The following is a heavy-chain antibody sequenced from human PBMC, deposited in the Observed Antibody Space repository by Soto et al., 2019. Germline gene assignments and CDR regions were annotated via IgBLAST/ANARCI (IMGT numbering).Heavy chain of an antibody. J-gene: IGHJ2*01. CDR2: IYWDDDK. CDR1: GFSLSTSGVG. Sequence: QITLKESGPTLVKPTQTLTLTCTFSGFSLSTSGVGVGWIRQPPGKALEWLALIYWDDDKRYSPSLKSRLTITKDTSKNQVVLTMTNMDPVDTATYYCAHRGRYDSSGWYFDLWDRGTLVTVSS. CDR3: AHRGRYDSSGWYFDL. V-gene: IGHV2-5*02. D-gene: IGHD3-22*01.